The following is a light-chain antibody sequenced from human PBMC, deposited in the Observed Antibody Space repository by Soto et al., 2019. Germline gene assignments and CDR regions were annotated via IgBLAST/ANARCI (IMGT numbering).Light chain of an antibody. Sequence: DILLTHSPCTLSLSVCERATMTSRASQTVSSKLAWYQQKPGQAPSLMLFGAYSSTAGSADRFSGSGCGTDFTLTISSREPEDYAVYYCQQYGSSTTITFGQGTRLEIK. CDR3: QQYGSSTTIT. CDR1: QTVSSK. J-gene: IGKJ5*01. CDR2: GAY. V-gene: IGKV3-20*01.